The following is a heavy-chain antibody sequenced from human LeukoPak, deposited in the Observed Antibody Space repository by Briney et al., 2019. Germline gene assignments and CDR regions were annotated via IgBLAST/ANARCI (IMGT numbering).Heavy chain of an antibody. D-gene: IGHD3-10*01. V-gene: IGHV4-59*01. CDR1: GGSISSYY. J-gene: IGHJ6*03. Sequence: PSETLSLTCTVSGGSISSYYWSWIRQPPGKGLEWIGYIFHSGSTNYNPSLKSRVTISVDTPKNQFSLKLSSVTAADTAEYYCATSGGGYYGSGTYYYMDVWGKGTTVTVSS. CDR2: IFHSGST. CDR3: ATSGGGYYGSGTYYYMDV.